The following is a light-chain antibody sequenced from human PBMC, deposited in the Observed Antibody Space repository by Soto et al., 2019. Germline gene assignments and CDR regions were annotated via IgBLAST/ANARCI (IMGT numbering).Light chain of an antibody. Sequence: DIQRTQSPSSLSASVGDRGTIPCRASQSISSYLNWYQQKPGKAPKLLIYAASSLQSGVPSRFSGSGSGTDFTLTISSLQPEDFATYYCQQSYSTPRTFGQGTKVDIK. CDR1: QSISSY. CDR3: QQSYSTPRT. V-gene: IGKV1-39*01. J-gene: IGKJ1*01. CDR2: AAS.